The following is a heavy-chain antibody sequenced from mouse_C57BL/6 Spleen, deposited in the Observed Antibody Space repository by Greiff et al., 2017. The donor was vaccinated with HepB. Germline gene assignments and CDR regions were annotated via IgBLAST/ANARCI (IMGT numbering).Heavy chain of an antibody. Sequence: EVKLQESGPELVKPGASVKISCKASGYSFTDYNMNWVKQSNGKSLEWIGVINPNYGTTSYNQKFKGKATLTVDQSSSTAYMQLNSLTSEDSAVYYCARSTTVVLYYYAMDYWGQGTSVTVSS. CDR2: INPNYGTT. D-gene: IGHD1-1*01. CDR1: GYSFTDYN. CDR3: ARSTTVVLYYYAMDY. J-gene: IGHJ4*01. V-gene: IGHV1-39*01.